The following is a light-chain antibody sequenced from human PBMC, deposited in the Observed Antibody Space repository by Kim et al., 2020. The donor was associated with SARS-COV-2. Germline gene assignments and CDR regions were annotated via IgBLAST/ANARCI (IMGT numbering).Light chain of an antibody. CDR1: QSVSSSY. J-gene: IGKJ4*01. Sequence: PVERATLSCRAIQSVSSSYLAWYPQKPGQAPRLLIYGASSRATGIPDRFSGSGSGTDFTLTISRLEPEDFAVYYCQQYGSSPPLAFGGGTKVDIK. V-gene: IGKV3-20*01. CDR3: QQYGSSPPLA. CDR2: GAS.